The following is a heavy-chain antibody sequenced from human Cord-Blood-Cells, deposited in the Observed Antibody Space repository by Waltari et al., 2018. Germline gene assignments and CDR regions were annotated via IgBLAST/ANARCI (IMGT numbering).Heavy chain of an antibody. CDR3: AKDHSGWYYFDY. D-gene: IGHD6-19*01. V-gene: IGHV3-30*18. J-gene: IGHJ4*02. CDR2: ISYDGSNK. CDR1: GFNFSSDG. Sequence: VKLVESGGGVVQPGRSLRLSCAPSGFNFSSDGLHWVRQAPGKGLEWVAVISYDGSNKYYADSVKGRFTISRDNSKNTLYLQMNSLRAEDTAVYYCAKDHSGWYYFDYWGQGTLVTVSS.